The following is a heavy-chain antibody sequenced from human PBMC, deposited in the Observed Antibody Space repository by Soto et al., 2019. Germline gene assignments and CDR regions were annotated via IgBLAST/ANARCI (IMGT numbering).Heavy chain of an antibody. Sequence: PGGSLRLSCAASGFTFSSYAMSWVRQAPGKGLEWVSAISGSGGSTYYADSVKGRFTISRDNSKNTLYLQMNSLRAEDTAVYYCAKDWAKYYYYGMDVWGQGTTVTVSS. CDR2: ISGSGGST. J-gene: IGHJ6*02. CDR1: GFTFSSYA. D-gene: IGHD3-16*01. V-gene: IGHV3-23*01. CDR3: AKDWAKYYYYGMDV.